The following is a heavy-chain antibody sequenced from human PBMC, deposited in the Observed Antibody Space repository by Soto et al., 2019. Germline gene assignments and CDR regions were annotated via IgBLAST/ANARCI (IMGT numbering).Heavy chain of an antibody. V-gene: IGHV4-59*01. J-gene: IGHJ2*01. CDR3: ARTRWAGL. CDR2: IYYTGIT. CDR1: GGSISGYY. Sequence: QVQLQESGPGLVKPSETLSLTCTVSGGSISGYYWSWIRQPPGKGLEWIGYIYYTGITNYNPSLKSRVTISVDTSKNQFSLKLSSVTAADTAVYYCARTRWAGLWGRGTLVTVSS.